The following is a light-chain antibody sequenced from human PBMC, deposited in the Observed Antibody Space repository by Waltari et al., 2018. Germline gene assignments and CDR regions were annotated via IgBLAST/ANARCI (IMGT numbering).Light chain of an antibody. CDR2: DDS. Sequence: GQTARITCGGNNIGSKSVHWYQQKSGQAPVLVVYDDSDRPSGIPERFSGSNSGNTATLTISRVEAGDEADYYCQVLDTSSDVVVFGGGTKLTVL. V-gene: IGLV3-21*02. CDR1: NIGSKS. CDR3: QVLDTSSDVVV. J-gene: IGLJ2*01.